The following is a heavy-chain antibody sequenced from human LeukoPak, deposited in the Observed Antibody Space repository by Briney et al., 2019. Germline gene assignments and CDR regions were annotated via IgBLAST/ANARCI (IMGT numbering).Heavy chain of an antibody. CDR1: GGTFSSYA. CDR3: AAEGEDTSYFDY. Sequence: ASVKVSCTASGGTFSSYAISWVRQAPGQGLEWMGGIIPIFGTANYAQKFQGRVTITADESTSTAYMELSSLRSEDTAVYYCAAEGEDTSYFDYWGQGTLVTVSS. V-gene: IGHV1-69*13. CDR2: IIPIFGTA. D-gene: IGHD2-2*02. J-gene: IGHJ4*02.